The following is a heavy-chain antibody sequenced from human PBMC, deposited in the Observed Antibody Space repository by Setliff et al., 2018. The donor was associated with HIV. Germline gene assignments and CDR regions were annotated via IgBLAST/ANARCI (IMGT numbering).Heavy chain of an antibody. Sequence: SETLSLTCAVYGGSLSDDYWSWIRQPPGKGLEWIGEINHRGLSNFNPSLKSRVSISVDTPRNQFSLKLTSVTAADTAVYYCARGGGFWSGQLDYWGQGTLVTISS. CDR1: GGSLSDDY. V-gene: IGHV4-34*01. D-gene: IGHD3-3*01. J-gene: IGHJ4*02. CDR2: INHRGLS. CDR3: ARGGGFWSGQLDY.